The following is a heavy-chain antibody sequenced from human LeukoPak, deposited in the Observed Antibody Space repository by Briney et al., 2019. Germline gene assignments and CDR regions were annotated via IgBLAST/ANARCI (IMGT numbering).Heavy chain of an antibody. CDR2: IYTSGST. CDR3: ARVVRGYSGYGNWFGP. CDR1: GGSISSGSYY. D-gene: IGHD5-12*01. J-gene: IGHJ5*02. Sequence: PSQTLSLTCTVSGGSISSGSYYWSWIRQPAGKGLEWIGRIYTSGSTNYNPSLKSRVTISVDTSKNQFSLKLSSVTAADTAVYYCARVVRGYSGYGNWFGPWGQGTLVTVSS. V-gene: IGHV4-61*02.